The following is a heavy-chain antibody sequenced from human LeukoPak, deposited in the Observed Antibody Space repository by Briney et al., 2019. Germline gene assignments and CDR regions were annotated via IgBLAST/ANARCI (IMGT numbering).Heavy chain of an antibody. CDR3: ARFYYDSSGYRYYFDY. D-gene: IGHD3-22*01. J-gene: IGHJ4*02. V-gene: IGHV4-59*01. Sequence: SETLSLTCTASGGSISSYYWSWIRQPPGKGLEWIGYIYYSGSTNYNPSLKSRVTISVDTSKNQFSLKLSSVTAADTAVCYCARFYYDSSGYRYYFDYWGQGTLVTVSS. CDR2: IYYSGST. CDR1: GGSISSYY.